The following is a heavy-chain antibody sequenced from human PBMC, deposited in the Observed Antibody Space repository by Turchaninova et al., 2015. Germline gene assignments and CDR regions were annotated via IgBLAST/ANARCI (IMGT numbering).Heavy chain of an antibody. CDR1: GGSIRGYY. D-gene: IGHD4-17*01. Sequence: QVQLQESGPGVLKPSETLSLTCDVSGGSIRGYYCDWLPPPPGKGLEWIGYIHYTGRTKYNVSLNSRVTISIDTPNSQFSLKLTSLTAADTAVYYCARAPDGDPGGAFAFWGQGAKISVSS. CDR2: IHYTGRT. CDR3: ARAPDGDPGGAFAF. J-gene: IGHJ3*01. V-gene: IGHV4-59*01.